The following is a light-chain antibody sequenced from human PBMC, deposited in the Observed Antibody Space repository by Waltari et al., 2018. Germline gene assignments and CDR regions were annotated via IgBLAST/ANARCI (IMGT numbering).Light chain of an antibody. J-gene: IGKJ1*01. CDR2: AAS. Sequence: DIQMTQSPSSLSASVGDRVTITFRASQNINSVLNWYQPKPGRDPKLLIYAASSLHSGVPSRFSGSGSGTDYTLTISSLQPEDFATYYCQQSYSTWTSGQGTKVEIK. V-gene: IGKV1-39*01. CDR3: QQSYSTWT. CDR1: QNINSV.